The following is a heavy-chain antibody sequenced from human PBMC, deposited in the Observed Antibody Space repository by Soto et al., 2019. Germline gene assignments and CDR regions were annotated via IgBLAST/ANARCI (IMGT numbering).Heavy chain of an antibody. CDR3: ARVPKPDIVGVVDAEEWYFDL. Sequence: QVQLQESGPGLVKPSQTLSLTCTVSGGSISSGGYYWSWIRQHPGKGLEWIGYIYYSGSTYYNPSVKSGVTISVDTSKNQFSLKLSSVTAADTAVYYCARVPKPDIVGVVDAEEWYFDLWGRGTLVTVSS. J-gene: IGHJ2*01. V-gene: IGHV4-31*03. CDR1: GGSISSGGYY. D-gene: IGHD2-15*01. CDR2: IYYSGST.